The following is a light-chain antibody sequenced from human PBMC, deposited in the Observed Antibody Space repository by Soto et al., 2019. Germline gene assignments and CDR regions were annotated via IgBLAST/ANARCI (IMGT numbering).Light chain of an antibody. J-gene: IGKJ1*01. Sequence: DIQMTQSPSSLSASVGYRVTITCRASQSISSYLNWYQQKPGRAPNILIYATSTLQSGVPSRFSGSGSGTDFTLTISSLQTADFATYYCQRTYSTLWTFCQGTKVDIK. CDR3: QRTYSTLWT. CDR2: ATS. CDR1: QSISSY. V-gene: IGKV1-39*01.